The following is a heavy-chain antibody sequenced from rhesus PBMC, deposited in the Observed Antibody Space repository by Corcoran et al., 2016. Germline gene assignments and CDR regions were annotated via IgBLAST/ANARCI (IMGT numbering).Heavy chain of an antibody. CDR1: GGSISSGYD. J-gene: IGHJ3*01. Sequence: QVQLQESGPGEVKPSETLSLTGAVSGGSISSGYDRRWLRQPPGKGLEWIGYIYVSSGSTNYNPSLKNRVTISKDASKNQFSLKLSSVTAADTAVYYCARDYYTGGAFDFWGQWLRVTVSS. CDR2: IYVSSGST. D-gene: IGHD3-16*01. V-gene: IGHV4-76*01. CDR3: ARDYYTGGAFDF.